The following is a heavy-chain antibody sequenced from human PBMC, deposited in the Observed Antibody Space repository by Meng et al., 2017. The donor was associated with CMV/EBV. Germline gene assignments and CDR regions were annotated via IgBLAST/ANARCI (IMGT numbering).Heavy chain of an antibody. Sequence: GESLKISCAASGFTFSSYSMNWVRQAPGKGLEWVSYISSSSSTTYYADSVKGRFTISRDNAKNSLYLQMNSLRAEDTAVYYCAREDIVVVPAASYYGMDVWGQGTTVTVSS. V-gene: IGHV3-48*04. J-gene: IGHJ6*02. CDR3: AREDIVVVPAASYYGMDV. CDR1: GFTFSSYS. D-gene: IGHD2-2*01. CDR2: ISSSSSTT.